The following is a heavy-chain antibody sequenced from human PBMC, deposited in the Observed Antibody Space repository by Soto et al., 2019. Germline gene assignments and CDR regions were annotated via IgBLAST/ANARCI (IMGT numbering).Heavy chain of an antibody. J-gene: IGHJ5*02. Sequence: PGGSLRLSCASSGFPLSSYWMHWVRQVPGKGLVWVSRINSDGSSTSYADSVKGRFTISRDNAKNTLYLQMNSLRAEETAVYYCARGGYCSGGSCYSEYNWFDPWGQGTLVTVSS. CDR3: ARGGYCSGGSCYSEYNWFDP. D-gene: IGHD2-15*01. CDR2: INSDGSST. V-gene: IGHV3-74*01. CDR1: GFPLSSYW.